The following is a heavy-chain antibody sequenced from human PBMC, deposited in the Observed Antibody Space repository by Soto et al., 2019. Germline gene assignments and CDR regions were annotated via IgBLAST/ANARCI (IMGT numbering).Heavy chain of an antibody. Sequence: SWVRQMPGKGLEWIGYIYQNGDTSYNPSLKSRVTISADTSKTQFSLKLRSVTAADTAVYYCARGDSTVSSVFDYWGQGMLVTVSS. CDR2: IYQNGDT. D-gene: IGHD4-17*01. CDR3: ARGDSTVSSVFDY. J-gene: IGHJ4*02. V-gene: IGHV4-31*02.